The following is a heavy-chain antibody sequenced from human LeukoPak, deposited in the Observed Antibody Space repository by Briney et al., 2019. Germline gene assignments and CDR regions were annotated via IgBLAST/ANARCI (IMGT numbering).Heavy chain of an antibody. V-gene: IGHV3-21*01. Sequence: GGSLRLSCAASGFTFSSYSMTWVRQAPGKGLEWVSSISSSSSYIYYADSVKGRFTISRDNAKNSLYLQMNSLRAEDTAVYYCARGWGYAGYFDYWGQGTLVTVSS. CDR2: ISSSSSYI. J-gene: IGHJ4*02. CDR1: GFTFSSYS. CDR3: ARGWGYAGYFDY. D-gene: IGHD3-16*01.